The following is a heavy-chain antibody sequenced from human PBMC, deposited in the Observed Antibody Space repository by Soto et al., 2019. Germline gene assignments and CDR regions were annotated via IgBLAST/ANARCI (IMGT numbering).Heavy chain of an antibody. CDR2: ISYDGTEK. CDR1: GFSFSSYT. D-gene: IGHD2-21*02. CDR3: ARDRRSGDCGMDFDY. V-gene: IGHV3-30-3*01. Sequence: QVQLVESGGGVVQPGRSLRLSCAASGFSFSSYTLYWVRQAPGKGLEWVAVISYDGTEKFYLDSVKGRFTISRDNSKNTVNMKINSLKSGDTGVYYCARDRRSGDCGMDFDYWGQGTLVTVSS. J-gene: IGHJ4*02.